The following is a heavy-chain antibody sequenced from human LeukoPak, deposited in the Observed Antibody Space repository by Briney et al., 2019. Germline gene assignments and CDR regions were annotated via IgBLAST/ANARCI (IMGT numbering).Heavy chain of an antibody. CDR2: ISGSGGST. J-gene: IGHJ4*02. Sequence: GGSLRLSCAASGFTFSSYAMSWVRQAPGRGLEWVSAISGSGGSTYYADSVKGRFTISRDNSKNTLYLQMNSLRAEDTAVYYCAKANYYDSSGYSLDWGQGTLVTVSS. CDR3: AKANYYDSSGYSLD. CDR1: GFTFSSYA. D-gene: IGHD3-22*01. V-gene: IGHV3-23*01.